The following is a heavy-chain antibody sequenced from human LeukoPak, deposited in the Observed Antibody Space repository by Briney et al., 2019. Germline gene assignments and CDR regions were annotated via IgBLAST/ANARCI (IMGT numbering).Heavy chain of an antibody. D-gene: IGHD6-19*01. V-gene: IGHV4-30-2*01. CDR1: GGSISSGGYY. J-gene: IGHJ4*02. Sequence: SETLSLTCTVSGGSISSGGYYWSWIRQPPGKGLEWIGYIYHSGSTYYNPSLKSRVTISVDTSKNQFSLKLSSVTAADTAVYYCARQPLIAVAGFDYWGQGTLVTVSS. CDR3: ARQPLIAVAGFDY. CDR2: IYHSGST.